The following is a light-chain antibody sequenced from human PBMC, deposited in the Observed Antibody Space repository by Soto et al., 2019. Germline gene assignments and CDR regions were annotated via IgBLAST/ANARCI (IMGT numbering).Light chain of an antibody. CDR3: VLYMGSAHVV. V-gene: IGLV8-61*01. CDR1: SGSVSTSYY. CDR2: STN. Sequence: QAVVTQEPSFSVSPGGTVTLTCGLSSGSVSTSYYPSWYQQTPGQAPRTLIYSTNTRSSGVPDRFSGSLLGNKAAITITGAQADDDSDYYCVLYMGSAHVVFGGGTPLTVL. J-gene: IGLJ2*01.